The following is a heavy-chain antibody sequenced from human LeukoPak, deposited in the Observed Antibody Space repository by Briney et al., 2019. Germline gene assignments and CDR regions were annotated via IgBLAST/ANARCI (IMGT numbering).Heavy chain of an antibody. J-gene: IGHJ4*02. CDR2: INHSGST. CDR1: GGSFSGYY. CDR3: ARAGRNFDY. V-gene: IGHV4-34*01. Sequence: SETLSLTCAVYGGSFSGYYWSWIRQPPGKGLEWIGEINHSGSTNYNPSLKSRVTISVDTSKNQFSLKLSSVTAADTAVYYCARAGRNFDYWGQGTLVTVSS.